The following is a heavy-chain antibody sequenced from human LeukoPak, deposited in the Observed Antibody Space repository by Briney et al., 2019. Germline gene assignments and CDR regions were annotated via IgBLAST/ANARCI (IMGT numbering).Heavy chain of an antibody. D-gene: IGHD6-13*01. CDR2: INPNSGGT. V-gene: IGHV1-2*02. J-gene: IGHJ1*01. Sequence: EASVKVSCKASGYTFTSYYMHWVRQAPGQGLEWMGWINPNSGGTNYAQKFQGRVTMTRDTSISTAYMELSRLRSDDTAVYYCAREGSSWENTEYFQHWGQGTLVTVSS. CDR3: AREGSSWENTEYFQH. CDR1: GYTFTSYY.